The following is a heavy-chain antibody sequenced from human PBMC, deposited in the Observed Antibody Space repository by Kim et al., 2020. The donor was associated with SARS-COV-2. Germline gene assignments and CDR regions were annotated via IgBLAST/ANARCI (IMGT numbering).Heavy chain of an antibody. CDR2: SDPEEGET. Sequence: ASVKVSCKVSGVTLSESSIHWVRHAPGKGLEWVGGSDPEEGETKYAQNFQARVSMTEDISSDTAYMELRRLGSEDTAFYFCVTISLFYAHSRDHSVFDSWGQGTLVTVSS. D-gene: IGHD3-3*01. J-gene: IGHJ4*02. CDR3: VTISLFYAHSRDHSVFDS. V-gene: IGHV1-24*01. CDR1: GVTLSESS.